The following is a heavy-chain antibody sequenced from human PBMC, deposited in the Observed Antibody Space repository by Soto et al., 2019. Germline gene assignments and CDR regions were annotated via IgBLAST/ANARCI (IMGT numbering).Heavy chain of an antibody. V-gene: IGHV1-69*02. D-gene: IGHD1-20*01. J-gene: IGHJ6*03. CDR2: IIPILGIA. Sequence: SVKVSCKASGGTFSSYTISWVRQAPGQGLEWMGRIIPILGIANYAQKFQGRVTITADKSTSTAYMELSSLRSEDTAVYYCASAFNWSPDYYYYYYMDVWGKGTTVTVSS. CDR3: ASAFNWSPDYYYYYYMDV. CDR1: GGTFSSYT.